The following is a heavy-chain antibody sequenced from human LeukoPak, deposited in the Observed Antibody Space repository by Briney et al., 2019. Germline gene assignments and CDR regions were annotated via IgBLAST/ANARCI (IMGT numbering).Heavy chain of an antibody. V-gene: IGHV4-59*12. CDR2: IYYSGST. D-gene: IGHD3-10*01. CDR1: GGSISSYY. CDR3: ARGPLYGSGRYYGMDV. J-gene: IGHJ6*02. Sequence: SGTLSLTCTVSGGSISSYYCNWIRQPPGKGLEWIGYIYYSGSTNYNPSLKSRVTMSVDTSKNQFSLKLSSVTAADTAVYYCARGPLYGSGRYYGMDVWGQGTTVTASS.